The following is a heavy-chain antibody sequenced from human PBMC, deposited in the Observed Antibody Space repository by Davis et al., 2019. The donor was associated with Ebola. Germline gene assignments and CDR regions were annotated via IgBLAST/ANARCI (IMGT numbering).Heavy chain of an antibody. CDR1: GFTFSSYA. Sequence: PGGSLRLSCAASGFTFSSYAMHWVRQAPGKGLEYVSAISSNGGSTYYANSVKGRFTISRDNSKNTLYLQMGSLRAEDMAVYYCARVRSPGAFDIWGQGTMVTVSS. CDR3: ARVRSPGAFDI. V-gene: IGHV3-64*01. CDR2: ISSNGGST. J-gene: IGHJ3*02. D-gene: IGHD1-14*01.